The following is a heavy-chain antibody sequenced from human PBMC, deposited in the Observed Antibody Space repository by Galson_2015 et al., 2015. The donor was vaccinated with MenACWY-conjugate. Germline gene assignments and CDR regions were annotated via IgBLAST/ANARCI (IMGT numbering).Heavy chain of an antibody. CDR2: IYSDGTT. V-gene: IGHV3-53*01. CDR1: GFTVSSDY. CDR3: ARENVATLIDL. J-gene: IGHJ5*02. D-gene: IGHD2-15*01. Sequence: SLRLSCAASGFTVSSDYMSWVRHAPGKGLEWVSVIYSDGTTHYADSVKGRFTISRDNSRNTLYLQMDSLRPEDTALYYCARENVATLIDLWGQGTLVTVSS.